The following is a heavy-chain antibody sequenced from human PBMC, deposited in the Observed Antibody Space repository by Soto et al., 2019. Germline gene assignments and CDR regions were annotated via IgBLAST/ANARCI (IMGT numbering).Heavy chain of an antibody. Sequence: GGSLRLSCAASGFTFSSYSMNWVRQAPGKGLEWVSYISSSSSTIYYADSVKGRFTISRDNAKNSLYLQMNSLRAEDTAVYYCARDHHNWNYEHGPAGWVYYMDVWGKGTTVTVSS. V-gene: IGHV3-48*01. CDR2: ISSSSSTI. J-gene: IGHJ6*03. CDR3: ARDHHNWNYEHGPAGWVYYMDV. D-gene: IGHD1-7*01. CDR1: GFTFSSYS.